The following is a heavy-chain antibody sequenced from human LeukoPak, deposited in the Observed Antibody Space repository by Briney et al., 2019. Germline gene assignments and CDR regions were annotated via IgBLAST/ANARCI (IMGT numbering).Heavy chain of an antibody. D-gene: IGHD4-11*01. CDR3: ARSRLGYSNFDF. Sequence: GGSLRLSCAASGFTVSSNYMSWVRQAPGKGLEWVSVIYGGGGTDYADSVKGRLTISRDTSTNTVYLQMNSLRAEDTAVYYCARSRLGYSNFDFWGQGALVTVSS. V-gene: IGHV3-53*01. CDR1: GFTVSSNY. J-gene: IGHJ4*02. CDR2: IYGGGGT.